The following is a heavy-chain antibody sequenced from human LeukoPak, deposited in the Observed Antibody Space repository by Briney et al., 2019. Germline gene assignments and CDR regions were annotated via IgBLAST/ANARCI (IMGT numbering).Heavy chain of an antibody. Sequence: PSETLSLTCTVSGGSISSYYWSWIRQPAGKGLEWIGRIYTSGSTNYNPSLKSPLTMSVATSKNQSSLKLSSVTAADTAVYYCAGDRADCSSTSCYALFDYWGQGTLVTVSS. CDR1: GGSISSYY. V-gene: IGHV4-4*07. J-gene: IGHJ4*02. D-gene: IGHD2-2*01. CDR2: IYTSGST. CDR3: AGDRADCSSTSCYALFDY.